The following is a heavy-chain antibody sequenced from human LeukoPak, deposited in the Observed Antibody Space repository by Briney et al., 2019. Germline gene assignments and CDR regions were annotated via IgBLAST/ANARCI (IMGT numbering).Heavy chain of an antibody. CDR2: IHPKSGDT. V-gene: IGHV1-2*02. Sequence: ASVKDSCKASGHTFTDYYMHWVRQAPGQGLEWMGWIHPKSGDTKYAQIFQGRVTVTRDTSISTAYMELTSLRSDDTAIYYCASYASGYNWLKVWGQGTPVTVSS. CDR1: GHTFTDYY. D-gene: IGHD2-2*01. CDR3: ASYASGYNWLKV. J-gene: IGHJ5*02.